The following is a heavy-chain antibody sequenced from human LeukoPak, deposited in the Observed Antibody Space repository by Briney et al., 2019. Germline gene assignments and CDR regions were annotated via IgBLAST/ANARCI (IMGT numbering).Heavy chain of an antibody. CDR2: ISSSSSYI. V-gene: IGHV3-21*01. D-gene: IGHD6-13*01. Sequence: GGSLRLSCAASGFTFSSYSMNRVRQAPGKGLEWVSSISSSSSYIYYADSVKGRFTISRDNAKNSLYLQMNSLRAEDTAVYYCARDGGIAAAFDYWGQGTLVTVSS. J-gene: IGHJ4*02. CDR1: GFTFSSYS. CDR3: ARDGGIAAAFDY.